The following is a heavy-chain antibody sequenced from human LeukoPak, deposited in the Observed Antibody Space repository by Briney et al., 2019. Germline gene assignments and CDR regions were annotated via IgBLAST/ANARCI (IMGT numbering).Heavy chain of an antibody. Sequence: SETLSLTCAVYGGSFSGYYWSWIRQPPGKGLEWIGSIYYTGSTYFNPSLKSRVTLSVDTSKNQFSLKLSSVTAADTAVYYCARRGGSYRYFDYWGQGALVTVSS. CDR1: GGSFSGYY. V-gene: IGHV4-34*01. D-gene: IGHD1-26*01. J-gene: IGHJ4*02. CDR3: ARRGGSYRYFDY. CDR2: IYYTGST.